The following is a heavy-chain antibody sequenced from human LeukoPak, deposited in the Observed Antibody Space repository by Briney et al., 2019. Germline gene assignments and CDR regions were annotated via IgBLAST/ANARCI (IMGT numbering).Heavy chain of an antibody. D-gene: IGHD2-15*01. CDR1: GFTFSSYA. V-gene: IGHV3-23*01. CDR2: ISGSGGST. J-gene: IGHJ4*02. Sequence: PGGSLRLSCAASGFTFSSYAMSWVRQAPGKRLEWVSAISGSGGSTYYADSVKGRFTISRDNSKNTLYLQMNSLRAEDTAVYYCAKGYSSATGIFDYWGQGTLVTVSS. CDR3: AKGYSSATGIFDY.